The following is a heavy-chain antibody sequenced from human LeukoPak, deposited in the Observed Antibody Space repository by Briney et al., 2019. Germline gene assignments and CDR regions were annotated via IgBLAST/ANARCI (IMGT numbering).Heavy chain of an antibody. CDR1: GYTFTGYY. CDR2: INPNSGGT. Sequence: ASVKVSCKASGYTFTGYYMHWVRQAPGQGLEWMGWINPNSGGTNYAQKFQGRVTMTRDTPISTAYMELSRLRSDDTAVYYCARDTRGYSGYDSDWGQGTLVTVSS. J-gene: IGHJ4*02. D-gene: IGHD5-12*01. V-gene: IGHV1-2*02. CDR3: ARDTRGYSGYDSD.